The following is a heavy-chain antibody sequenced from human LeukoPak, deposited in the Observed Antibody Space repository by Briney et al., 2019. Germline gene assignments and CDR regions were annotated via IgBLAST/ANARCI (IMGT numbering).Heavy chain of an antibody. D-gene: IGHD6-13*01. J-gene: IGHJ4*02. CDR3: ARLRSSWYLNY. Sequence: PSETLSLTCAVYGGSFSGYYWSWIRQPPGKGLEWIGEINHSGSTNYNPSLKSRVTISVDTSKNQFSLKLSSVTAADTAVFYCARLRSSWYLNYWGQGTLVTVSS. CDR1: GGSFSGYY. CDR2: INHSGST. V-gene: IGHV4-34*01.